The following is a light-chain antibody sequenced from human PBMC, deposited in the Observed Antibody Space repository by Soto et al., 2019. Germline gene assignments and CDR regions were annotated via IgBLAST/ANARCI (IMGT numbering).Light chain of an antibody. CDR3: QQYDNLPLT. J-gene: IGKJ4*01. Sequence: DIQMTQSPSSLSASVGDRVTITCQASQDISNYLNWYQQKPGQAPKLLIYDASNLETGVPSRFSGSGSGPDFTFTISSLQPEDSATYYSQQYDNLPLTFGGGTKVEIK. CDR1: QDISNY. CDR2: DAS. V-gene: IGKV1-33*01.